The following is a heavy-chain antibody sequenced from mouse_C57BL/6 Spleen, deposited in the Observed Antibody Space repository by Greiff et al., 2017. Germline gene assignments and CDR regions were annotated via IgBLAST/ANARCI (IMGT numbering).Heavy chain of an antibody. CDR3: ARHEDRGYGYDDYAMDY. V-gene: IGHV1-62-2*01. J-gene: IGHJ4*01. CDR2: FYPGSGSI. CDR1: GYTFTEYT. D-gene: IGHD2-2*01. Sequence: QVQLQQSGAELVKPGASVKLSCKASGYTFTEYTIHWVKQRSGQGLEWIGWFYPGSGSIKYNEKFKDKAPLTADKSSSTVYMELSRLTSEDSAVYFCARHEDRGYGYDDYAMDYWGQGTSDTVS.